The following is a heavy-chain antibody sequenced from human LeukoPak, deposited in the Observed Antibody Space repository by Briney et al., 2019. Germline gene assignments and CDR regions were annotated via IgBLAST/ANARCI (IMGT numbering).Heavy chain of an antibody. CDR2: VSGSGGST. CDR1: GFTFSSYA. J-gene: IGHJ4*02. V-gene: IGHV3-23*01. Sequence: WGSLRLSCAASGFTFSSYAMNWVRQAPGPGLERVSAVSGSGGSTYYANPVNGSFTIFCDNSKNTLFLQMTSLRAEDTAVYYCAKYGGSYHTPFDYWGQGTLVTVSS. CDR3: AKYGGSYHTPFDY. D-gene: IGHD1-26*01.